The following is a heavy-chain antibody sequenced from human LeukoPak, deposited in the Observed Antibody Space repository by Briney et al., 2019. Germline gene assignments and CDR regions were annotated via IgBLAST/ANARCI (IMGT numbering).Heavy chain of an antibody. CDR1: GYTFTSYG. V-gene: IGHV1-18*04. J-gene: IGHJ4*02. D-gene: IGHD2-15*01. CDR2: ISAYNGNT. Sequence: ASVKVSCKASGYTFTSYGISWVRQAPGQGLEWMGWISAYNGNTNYAQKLQGRVTMTTDTSTSTAYMELRSLRSDDTAVYYCARDGPSRGYCSGGTCPLFDYWGQGTLVTVSS. CDR3: ARDGPSRGYCSGGTCPLFDY.